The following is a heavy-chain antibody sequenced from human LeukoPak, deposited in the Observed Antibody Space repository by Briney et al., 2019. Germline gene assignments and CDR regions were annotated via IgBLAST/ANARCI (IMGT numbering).Heavy chain of an antibody. V-gene: IGHV3-33*01. CDR1: GFTFCSYG. Sequence: GGPLRLSCAASGFTFCSYGMHWARQAPGKGVGWVAVIWYYGSIKYYADSVKGRFTISRDNSKNTLYLQMNSLRAEDTAVYYCASLYSTFDYWGQGTLVTVSS. D-gene: IGHD4-11*01. CDR3: ASLYSTFDY. J-gene: IGHJ4*02. CDR2: IWYYGSIK.